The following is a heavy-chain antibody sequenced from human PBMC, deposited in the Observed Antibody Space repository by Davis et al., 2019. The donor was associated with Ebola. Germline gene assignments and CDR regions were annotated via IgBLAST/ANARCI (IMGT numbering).Heavy chain of an antibody. J-gene: IGHJ4*02. V-gene: IGHV1-46*01. Sequence: ASVKVSCKASGYNFAIYNIHWVRQARGQGLEWMGIINPTGGDTRSPQKFQGRLSMTRDRSTETFYLELNSLTSEDTAVYYCARDTFDHWGRGTLVSVSS. CDR2: INPTGGDT. CDR3: ARDTFDH. CDR1: GYNFAIYN.